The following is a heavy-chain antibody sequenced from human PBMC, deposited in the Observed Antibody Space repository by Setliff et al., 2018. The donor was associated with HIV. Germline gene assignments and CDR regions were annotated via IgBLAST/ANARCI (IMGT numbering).Heavy chain of an antibody. V-gene: IGHV1-18*01. CDR3: AREGGILWFGEYGAFDS. CDR2: ISASSVNT. CDR1: GYTFINYH. J-gene: IGHJ5*01. D-gene: IGHD3-10*01. Sequence: GASVKVSCKASGYTFINYHITWVRQAPGQGLEWVGSISASSVNTNYTQGRVTMTTDISTSTAYMELRSLRSDDTAVYYCAREGGILWFGEYGAFDSWGQGTLVTVSS.